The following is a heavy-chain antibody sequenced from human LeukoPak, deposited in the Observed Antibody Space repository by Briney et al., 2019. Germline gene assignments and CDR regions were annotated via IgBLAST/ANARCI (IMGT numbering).Heavy chain of an antibody. J-gene: IGHJ4*02. Sequence: ASVKVSCKASGGTFSSYAISWVRQAPGQGLEWMGRIIPIFGTANYAQKFQGRVTITTDESTSTAYMELSSLRSEDTAVYYCARDREEGYFDWLLWGQGTLVTVSS. CDR1: GGTFSSYA. D-gene: IGHD3-9*01. V-gene: IGHV1-69*05. CDR3: ARDREEGYFDWLL. CDR2: IIPIFGTA.